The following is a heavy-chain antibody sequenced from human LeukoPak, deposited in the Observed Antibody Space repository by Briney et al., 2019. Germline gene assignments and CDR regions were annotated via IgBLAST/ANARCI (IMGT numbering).Heavy chain of an antibody. Sequence: GGSLRLSCAASGFKFRDQSMSWVRQAPGKGLEWVSSISSSDTHINYADSVKGRFTISRDNVENSLFLNMNSLSAEDTAISYCVTCLYSDIWYKPNDHWGQGTLVTVSS. V-gene: IGHV3-21*01. CDR1: GFKFRDQS. J-gene: IGHJ4*02. CDR2: ISSSDTHI. CDR3: VTCLYSDIWYKPNDH. D-gene: IGHD6-13*01.